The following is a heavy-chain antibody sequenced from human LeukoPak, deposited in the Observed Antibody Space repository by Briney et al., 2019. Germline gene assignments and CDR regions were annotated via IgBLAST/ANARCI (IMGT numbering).Heavy chain of an antibody. CDR2: INHSGST. Sequence: SETLSLTCAVHGGSFSGYYWSWIRQPPGKGLEWIGEINHSGSTNYNPSLKSRVTISVDTSKNQFSLKLSSVTAADTAVYYCARASSSWSYFDYWGQGTLVTVSS. V-gene: IGHV4-34*01. D-gene: IGHD6-13*01. CDR3: ARASSSWSYFDY. J-gene: IGHJ4*02. CDR1: GGSFSGYY.